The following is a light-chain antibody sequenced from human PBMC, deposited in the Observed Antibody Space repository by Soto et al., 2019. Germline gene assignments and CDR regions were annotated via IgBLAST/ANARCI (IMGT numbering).Light chain of an antibody. Sequence: EIVLTQSPGTMSLSPWERATLSCRASQSVSSSYLAWYQQKPGQAPRLLISGPSSRATGIPDRFSGSGSGTEFTLPISRLEPEDFAMYYCHQYGISPPVTFGQGTRLEIK. CDR1: QSVSSSY. J-gene: IGKJ5*01. CDR2: GPS. CDR3: HQYGISPPVT. V-gene: IGKV3-20*01.